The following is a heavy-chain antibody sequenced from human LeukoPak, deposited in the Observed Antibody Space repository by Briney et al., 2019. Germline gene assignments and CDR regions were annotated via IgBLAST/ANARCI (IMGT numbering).Heavy chain of an antibody. CDR2: IRYDGSNK. D-gene: IGHD6-19*01. CDR3: AKVSGEQWLVYYYYYYYMDV. Sequence: GGSLRLSCAASGFTFSSYGMHWVRQAPGKGLEWVAFIRYDGSNKYYADSVKGRFTISRDNSKNTLYLQMNSLRAEDTAVYYCAKVSGEQWLVYYYYYYYMDVWGKGTTVTVSS. CDR1: GFTFSSYG. V-gene: IGHV3-30*02. J-gene: IGHJ6*03.